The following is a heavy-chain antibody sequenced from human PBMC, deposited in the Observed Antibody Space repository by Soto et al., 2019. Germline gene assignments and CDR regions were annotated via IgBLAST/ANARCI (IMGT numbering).Heavy chain of an antibody. CDR2: ISSTGSPM. D-gene: IGHD3-10*01. Sequence: PRWSLRLSCEASVFTCKIYDMNWFRQAPGKGLEWVSYISSTGSPMYYAESVKGRFTISRDNAKNSLFLQMNSLRGEDTAIYFCARATRRSTLVRGVTTALDYWGQGALVTVS. J-gene: IGHJ4*02. CDR3: ARATRRSTLVRGVTTALDY. V-gene: IGHV3-21*01. CDR1: VFTCKIYD.